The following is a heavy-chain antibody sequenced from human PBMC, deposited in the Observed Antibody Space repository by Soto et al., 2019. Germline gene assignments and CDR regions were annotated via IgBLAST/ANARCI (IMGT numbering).Heavy chain of an antibody. D-gene: IGHD4-17*01. CDR1: GFTFSNYD. CDR3: ARDGGGNYGGFYYHGMDV. J-gene: IGHJ6*02. Sequence: EVHLVESGGGLVQPGGSLRLSCAASGFTFSNYDMHWVRQTAGKGLEWVSAIGTAGDTYYPDSVKGRFTVSRENAKNSLYVQMNSLRVGDTAVYYCARDGGGNYGGFYYHGMDVWGQGTTVTVSS. CDR2: IGTAGDT. V-gene: IGHV3-13*01.